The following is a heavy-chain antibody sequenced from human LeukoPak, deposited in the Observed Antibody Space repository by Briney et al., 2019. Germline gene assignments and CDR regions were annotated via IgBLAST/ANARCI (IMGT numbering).Heavy chain of an antibody. J-gene: IGHJ4*02. CDR1: GGSISSYY. CDR2: IYYSGST. CDR3: ARVTTCSGYYYDFDY. D-gene: IGHD3-22*01. Sequence: SETLSLTCTVSGGSISSYYWSWIRQPPGKGLEWIGYIYYSGSTNYNPSLKSRVTISVDTSKNQFSLKLSSVTAADTAVYYCARVTTCSGYYYDFDYWDQGTLVTVSS. V-gene: IGHV4-59*01.